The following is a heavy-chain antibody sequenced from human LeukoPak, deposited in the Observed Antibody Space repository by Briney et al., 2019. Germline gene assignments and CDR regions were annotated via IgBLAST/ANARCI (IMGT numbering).Heavy chain of an antibody. CDR3: ARPAKGYCSGGSCYRWYFDL. J-gene: IGHJ2*01. CDR1: GGTFSSYA. D-gene: IGHD2-15*01. V-gene: IGHV1-69*04. CDR2: IIPILGIA. Sequence: AVKVSCKASGGTFSSYAISWVRQAPGQGLEWMGRIIPILGIANYAQKFQGRVTITAYKSTSTAYMELSSLRSEDRAVYYCARPAKGYCSGGSCYRWYFDLWGRGTLVTVSS.